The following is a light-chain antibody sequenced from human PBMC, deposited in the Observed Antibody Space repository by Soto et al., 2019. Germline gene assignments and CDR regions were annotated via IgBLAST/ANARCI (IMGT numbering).Light chain of an antibody. J-gene: IGKJ5*01. V-gene: IGKV3-20*01. CDR3: QQYENSPST. CDR1: QSITSSF. CDR2: GAS. Sequence: EIVLTQSPGILSLSPGERASLSCGASQSITSSFLAWYQQKPGQAPRLLIYGASSRATGIPDRFSGTGSETGFTLTINRLEPEDFAVYYCQQYENSPSTFGQGTRLEIK.